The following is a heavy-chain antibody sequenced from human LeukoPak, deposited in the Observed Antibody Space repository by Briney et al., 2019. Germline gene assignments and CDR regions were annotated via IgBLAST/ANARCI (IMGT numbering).Heavy chain of an antibody. CDR2: ISPYNENR. CDR3: AREESIGRYQFLHDY. CDR1: GYTFIRNG. Sequence: ASVKVSCKASGYTFIRNGISRVRQAPGQGLEWMGWISPYNENRKYLQKLQGRVTLSTDTSTSTAYMELRSLTSDDTAVYYCAREESIGRYQFLHDYWGQGTLVTVSS. J-gene: IGHJ4*02. V-gene: IGHV1-18*01. D-gene: IGHD1-26*01.